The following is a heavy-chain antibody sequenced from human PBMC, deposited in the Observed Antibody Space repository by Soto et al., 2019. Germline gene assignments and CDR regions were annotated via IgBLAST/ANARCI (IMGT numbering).Heavy chain of an antibody. CDR1: GFSLSTRGGG. D-gene: IGHD2-2*01. CDR2: IYWDDDK. J-gene: IGHJ6*03. V-gene: IGHV2-5*02. CDR3: AHRRHCSSTSCYYNHYYYYYMDV. Sequence: GPAVVDPTLNLTLTCTFSGFSLSTRGGGVGWNPQPPRKALEWLALIYWDDDKRYSPSLKSRLTITKDTSKNQVVLTMTNMDPVDAATYYCAHRRHCSSTSCYYNHYYYYYMDVWGKGTTVTVSS.